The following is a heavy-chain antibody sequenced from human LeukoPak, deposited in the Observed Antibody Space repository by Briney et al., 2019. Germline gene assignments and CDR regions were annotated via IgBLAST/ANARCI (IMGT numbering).Heavy chain of an antibody. CDR2: MNPNSGNT. Sequence: ASVKVSCKASGGTFSSYAINWVRQATGQGLEWMGWMNPNSGNTGYAQKFQGRVTMTRNTSISTAYMELSSLRSEDTAVYYCARGPYYDREGYNWFDPWGQGTLVTVSS. D-gene: IGHD3-22*01. V-gene: IGHV1-8*02. J-gene: IGHJ5*02. CDR1: GGTFSSYA. CDR3: ARGPYYDREGYNWFDP.